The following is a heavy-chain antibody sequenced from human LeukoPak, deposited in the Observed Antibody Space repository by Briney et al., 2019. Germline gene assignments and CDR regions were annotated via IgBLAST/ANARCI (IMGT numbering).Heavy chain of an antibody. CDR3: ARAASTSSPFDY. D-gene: IGHD2-2*01. CDR1: GFTFSRYC. J-gene: IGHJ4*02. V-gene: IGHV3-21*06. Sequence: GGSLRLSCAPSGFTFSRYCVNWVRQAPGKGLEWVSSISSSSSYIYYADSVKGRFIISRDNAKNSLYLQMNSLRAEDTAVYYCARAASTSSPFDYWGQGTLVTVSS. CDR2: ISSSSSYI.